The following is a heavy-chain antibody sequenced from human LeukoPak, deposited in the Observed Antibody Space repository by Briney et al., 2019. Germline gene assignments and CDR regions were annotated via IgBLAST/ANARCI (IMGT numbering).Heavy chain of an antibody. V-gene: IGHV4-61*01. D-gene: IGHD3-9*01. CDR2: ISFSGST. CDR3: ARGRMTGVFDY. CDR1: RGSVNSGCYY. Sequence: SETLSLACTVSRGSVNSGCYYWSWIRQPPGKGLEWIGYISFSGSTNYNPSLKSRVTISVDTSKSQFSLRLSSVTAADTAVYYCARGRMTGVFDYWGQGTLSTVSS. J-gene: IGHJ4*02.